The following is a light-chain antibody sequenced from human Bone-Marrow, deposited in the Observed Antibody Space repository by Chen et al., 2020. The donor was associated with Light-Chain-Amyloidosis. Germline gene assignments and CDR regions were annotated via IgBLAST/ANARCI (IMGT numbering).Light chain of an antibody. Sequence: DVVLTQSPLSLPVTLGQPASISCRSPRSLMGSDGNALLSWFQQRSGQSPRRLIDKVSNRDSGVPDRFSGSGSGTDFTLRISRVEAEDVGVYYCMQYTHWPHTFGQGTKLEIK. CDR2: KVS. CDR3: MQYTHWPHT. J-gene: IGKJ2*01. CDR1: RSLMGSDGNAL. V-gene: IGKV2-30*01.